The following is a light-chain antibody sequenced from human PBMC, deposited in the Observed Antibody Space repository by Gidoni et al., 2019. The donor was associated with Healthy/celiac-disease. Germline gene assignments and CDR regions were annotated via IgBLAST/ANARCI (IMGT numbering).Light chain of an antibody. CDR2: RDS. V-gene: IGLV3-9*01. CDR3: QVWDSSNVV. J-gene: IGLJ2*01. CDR1: NIGSQN. Sequence: SYELTQPLSVSVALGQTARITCGGNNIGSQNVHWYQQKTGQAPVLDIYRDSNRPSGTPERFSGSNSGNTATLTISRAQAGDEADYYCQVWDSSNVVFGGGTKLTV.